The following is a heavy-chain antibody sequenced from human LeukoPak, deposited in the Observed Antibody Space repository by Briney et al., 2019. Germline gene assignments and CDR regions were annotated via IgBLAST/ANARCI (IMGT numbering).Heavy chain of an antibody. D-gene: IGHD1-26*01. CDR2: INSDGSSA. Sequence: GGSLRLSCAASGFTFSSYWMHWARQAPGKGLVWVSRINSDGSSATYADSVKGRFTISRDNVKNTLYLQMNSLRAEDTAVYYCARGAPSGSYYYWGQGTLVTVSS. V-gene: IGHV3-74*01. CDR3: ARGAPSGSYYY. CDR1: GFTFSSYW. J-gene: IGHJ4*02.